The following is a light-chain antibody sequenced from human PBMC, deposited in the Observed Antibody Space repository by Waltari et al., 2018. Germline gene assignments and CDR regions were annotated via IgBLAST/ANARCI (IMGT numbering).Light chain of an antibody. CDR2: DVS. J-gene: IGKJ1*01. CDR1: HSVGTS. CDR3: HQRSNWPRT. Sequence: PGESATLSCRASHSVGTSVTWYQQKPGQAPRLLIYDVSNRATAIPDRFSGSGSGTDFTLTISSLEPEDFAVYYCHQRSNWPRTFGQGTKVEIK. V-gene: IGKV3-11*01.